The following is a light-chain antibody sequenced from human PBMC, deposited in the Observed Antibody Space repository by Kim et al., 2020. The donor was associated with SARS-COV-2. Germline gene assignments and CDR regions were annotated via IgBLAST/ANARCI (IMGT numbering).Light chain of an antibody. Sequence: GQSVPISCTGTSSDVGAYNYVSWYQQHPGKAPNLLIYDVTKRPSGVPDRFSGSKSGNTASLTISGLQAEDETDYYCCSNAGRYTWVFGGGTQLTVL. CDR2: DVT. J-gene: IGLJ3*02. V-gene: IGLV2-11*01. CDR3: CSNAGRYTWV. CDR1: SSDVGAYNY.